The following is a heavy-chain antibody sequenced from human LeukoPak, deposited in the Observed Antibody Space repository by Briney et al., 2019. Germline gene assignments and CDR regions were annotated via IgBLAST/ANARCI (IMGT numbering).Heavy chain of an antibody. Sequence: TGGSLRLSCAASGFTVSSNYMSRVRQAPGKGLEWVSLIYSVGSAYYADSVKGRFTISRDNSKNPLYLQMNSLIAEDTAVYYCARANQYASGSYFIDYWGQGTLLTVSS. V-gene: IGHV3-53*01. CDR1: GFTVSSNY. CDR3: ARANQYASGSYFIDY. D-gene: IGHD3-10*01. CDR2: IYSVGSA. J-gene: IGHJ4*02.